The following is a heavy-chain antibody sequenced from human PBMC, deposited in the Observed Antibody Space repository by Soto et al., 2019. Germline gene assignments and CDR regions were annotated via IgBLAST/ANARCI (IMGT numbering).Heavy chain of an antibody. J-gene: IGHJ6*02. Sequence: EVQLVESGGGLVKPGGSLRLSCAASGFTFSNYNMNWVRQAPGKGLEWVSSISRSSSNIYYADSVKGRFTISRDNAKNSLYLQMNSLRADDTAVYYCARDLKVAGTNSYFYYGMDVWGQGTTVTFSS. CDR1: GFTFSNYN. D-gene: IGHD6-19*01. V-gene: IGHV3-21*01. CDR2: ISRSSSNI. CDR3: ARDLKVAGTNSYFYYGMDV.